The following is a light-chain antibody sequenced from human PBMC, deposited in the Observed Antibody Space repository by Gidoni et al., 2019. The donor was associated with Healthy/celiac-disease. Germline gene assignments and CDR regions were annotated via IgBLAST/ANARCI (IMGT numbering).Light chain of an antibody. J-gene: IGKJ4*01. CDR3: QQSYSTPLT. Sequence: DIQMTQSPSSLSASVGDRVTITCRASQSSSSYLNWYQQKPGKAPKRLIYAASSLQSGVPSRFSGSGSGTDFTLTISSLQPEDFATYYCQQSYSTPLTFGGGTKLEIK. CDR2: AAS. V-gene: IGKV1-39*01. CDR1: QSSSSY.